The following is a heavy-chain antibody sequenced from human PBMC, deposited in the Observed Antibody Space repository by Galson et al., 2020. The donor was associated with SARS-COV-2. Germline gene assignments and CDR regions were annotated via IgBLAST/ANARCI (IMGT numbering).Heavy chain of an antibody. CDR2: IIPILGIA. D-gene: IGHD6-6*01. J-gene: IGHJ6*02. CDR1: GGTFSSYT. Sequence: SVKVSCKASGGTFSSYTISWVRQAPGQGLEWMGRIIPILGIANYAQKFQGRVTITADKSTSTAYMELSSLRSEDTAVYYCAREGSRIAARPLFYYYYGMDVWGQGTTVTVSS. CDR3: AREGSRIAARPLFYYYYGMDV. V-gene: IGHV1-69*04.